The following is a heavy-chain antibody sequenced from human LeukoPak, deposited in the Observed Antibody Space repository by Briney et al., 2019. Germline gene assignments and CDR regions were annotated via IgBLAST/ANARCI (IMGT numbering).Heavy chain of an antibody. CDR1: GFSFGSYG. CDR3: ARGPRTLAYYDSGAFDI. D-gene: IGHD3-22*01. V-gene: IGHV4-34*01. J-gene: IGHJ3*02. CDR2: INHSGST. Sequence: SLRLSCAASGFSFGSYGIHWVRQPPGKGLEWIGEINHSGSTNYNPSLKSRVTISVDTSKNQFSLKLSSVTAADTAVYYCARGPRTLAYYDSGAFDIWGQGTMVTVSS.